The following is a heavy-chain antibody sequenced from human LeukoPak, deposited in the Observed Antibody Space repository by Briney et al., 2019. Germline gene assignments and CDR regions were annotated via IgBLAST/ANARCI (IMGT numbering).Heavy chain of an antibody. V-gene: IGHV4-39*01. D-gene: IGHD3-10*01. CDR2: IYYSGST. CDR3: ARRGGYYGSGSYPRRNWFDP. CDR1: GGSISSSSYY. J-gene: IGHJ5*02. Sequence: PSETLSLTCTVSGGSISSSSYYWGWIRQPPGKGLEWIGSIYYSGSTYYNPPLKSRVTISVDTSKNQFSLKLSSVTAADTAVYYCARRGGYYGSGSYPRRNWFDPWGQGTLVTVSS.